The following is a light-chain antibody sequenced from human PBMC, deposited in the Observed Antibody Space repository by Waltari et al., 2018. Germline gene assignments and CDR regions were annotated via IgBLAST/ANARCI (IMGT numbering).Light chain of an antibody. CDR1: ESVSSN. J-gene: IGKJ2*01. CDR3: QQSNNWPYT. CDR2: GAS. V-gene: IGKV3-15*01. Sequence: IVMTQSPATLSVSPGERVTLSCRASESVSSNLVWYQQKVGQAPRLLIYGASTRATGIPARFSGSGSGTEFTLTISSLRSEDFAVYYCQQSNNWPYTFGQGTELEIK.